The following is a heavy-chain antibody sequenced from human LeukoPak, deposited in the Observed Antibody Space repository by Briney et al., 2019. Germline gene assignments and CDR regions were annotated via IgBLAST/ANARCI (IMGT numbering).Heavy chain of an antibody. CDR1: GFTFSSYE. D-gene: IGHD2-15*01. CDR3: ARGPKIVVVVAAPPYYFDY. J-gene: IGHJ4*02. Sequence: GGSLRLSCAASGFTFSSYEMNWVRQAPGKGLEWVSYISSSGSTIYYAASVKGRFTISRDNAKNSLYLQMNSLRAEDTAVYYCARGPKIVVVVAAPPYYFDYWGQGTLVTVSS. V-gene: IGHV3-48*03. CDR2: ISSSGSTI.